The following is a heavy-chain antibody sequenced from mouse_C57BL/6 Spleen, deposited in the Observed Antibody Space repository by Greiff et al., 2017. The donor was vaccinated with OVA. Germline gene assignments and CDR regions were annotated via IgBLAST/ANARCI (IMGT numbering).Heavy chain of an antibody. D-gene: IGHD2-4*01. CDR1: GYTFTSYW. J-gene: IGHJ2*01. CDR3: ARRGDYPYYFDY. Sequence: QVQLKESGAELVKPGASVKLSCKASGYTFTSYWMHWVKQRPGRGLEWIGRIDPNSGGTKYNEKFKSKATLTVDNPSSTAYMQLSSLTSEHSAVYYCARRGDYPYYFDYWGQGTTLTVSS. V-gene: IGHV1-72*01. CDR2: IDPNSGGT.